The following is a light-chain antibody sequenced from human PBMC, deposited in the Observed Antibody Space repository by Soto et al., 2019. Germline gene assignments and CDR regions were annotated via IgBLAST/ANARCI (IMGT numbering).Light chain of an antibody. J-gene: IGKJ1*01. CDR3: QQDDSYPWT. CDR1: QRISYW. V-gene: IGKV1-5*01. CDR2: DVS. Sequence: DIQMTQSTSTLSASVGDRVTITCRASQRISYWLAWYQQKPGKAPKFLIYDVSTLESVVQSRFSGSGSGTEITLTISSLQPDDFATYFCQQDDSYPWTFAYGTKVEIK.